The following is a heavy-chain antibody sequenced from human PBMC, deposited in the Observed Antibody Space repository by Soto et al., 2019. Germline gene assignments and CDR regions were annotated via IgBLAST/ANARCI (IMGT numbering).Heavy chain of an antibody. J-gene: IGHJ4*02. CDR3: SRAVAVPADFDY. CDR1: GYTFTGYA. Sequence: ASVKVSCKASGYTFTGYAVHWVRQAPGQRLEWMGWINAGNGNTKYSQKFQGRVTITRDTSASTAYMELSSLRSEDTAVYYCSRAVAVPADFDYWGQGTLVTVSS. D-gene: IGHD6-19*01. V-gene: IGHV1-3*01. CDR2: INAGNGNT.